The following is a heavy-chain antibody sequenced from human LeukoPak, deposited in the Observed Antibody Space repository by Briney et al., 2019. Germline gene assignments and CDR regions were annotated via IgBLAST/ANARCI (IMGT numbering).Heavy chain of an antibody. V-gene: IGHV3-30*03. J-gene: IGHJ4*02. D-gene: IGHD5-12*01. CDR2: ISYDGWIK. Sequence: GGSLRLSCAASGFTFSIYWMAWVRHTPGKGLEWVAVISYDGWIKYYAESVKGRITISRDNAKNTLPLQMNSLRPEDTSIYYCARSPNSGYDAYFDNWGQGTLVTVSS. CDR3: ARSPNSGYDAYFDN. CDR1: GFTFSIYW.